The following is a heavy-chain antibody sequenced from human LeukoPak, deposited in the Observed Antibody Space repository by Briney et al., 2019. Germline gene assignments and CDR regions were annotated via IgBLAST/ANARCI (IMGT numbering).Heavy chain of an antibody. CDR3: ATSSYSSSSS. V-gene: IGHV3-7*01. CDR1: GLTFTNYW. J-gene: IGHJ5*02. CDR2: INHDASEK. D-gene: IGHD6-6*01. Sequence: PGGSLRLSCTASGLTFTNYWMIWVRQAPGKGLEWVANINHDASEKYYVGSVEGRFTISRDNAKNSLFLQMNSLRAKDTGVYYCATSSYSSSSSWGQGTLVTVSS.